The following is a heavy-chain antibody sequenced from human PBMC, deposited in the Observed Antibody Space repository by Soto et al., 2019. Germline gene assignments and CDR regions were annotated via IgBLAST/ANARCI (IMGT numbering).Heavy chain of an antibody. CDR3: ARWEEMATIFDY. Sequence: PSETLSLTCTVSGGSISSYYWSWIRQPPGKGLEWIGYIYYSGSTNYNPSLKSRVTISVDTSKNQFSLKLSSVTAADTAVYYCARWEEMATIFDYWGQGTLVTVSS. CDR1: GGSISSYY. V-gene: IGHV4-59*08. J-gene: IGHJ4*02. D-gene: IGHD5-12*01. CDR2: IYYSGST.